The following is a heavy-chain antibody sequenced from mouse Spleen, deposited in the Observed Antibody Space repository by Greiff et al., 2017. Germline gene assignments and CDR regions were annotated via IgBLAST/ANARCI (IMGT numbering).Heavy chain of an antibody. CDR2: ISSGGGNT. CDR3: ARHNYGNYGDYFDY. J-gene: IGHJ2*01. V-gene: IGHV5-9*01. Sequence: DVMLVESGGGLVKLGGSLKLSCAASGFTFSSYAMSWVRQTPEKRLEWVATISSGGGNTYYPDSVKGRFTISRDNAKNTLYLQMSSLKSEDTAMYYCARHNYGNYGDYFDYWGQGTTLTVSS. CDR1: GFTFSSYA. D-gene: IGHD2-1*01.